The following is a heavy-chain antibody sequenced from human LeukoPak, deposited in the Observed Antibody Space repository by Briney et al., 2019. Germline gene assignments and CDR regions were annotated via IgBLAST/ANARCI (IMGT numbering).Heavy chain of an antibody. CDR2: ISAYNGNT. J-gene: IGHJ6*02. V-gene: IGHV1-18*01. CDR1: GYTFTSYG. Sequence: ASVKVSCKASGYTFTSYGISWVRQAPGQGLERMGWISAYNGNTNYAQKLQGRVTMTTDTSTSTAYMELRSLRSDDTAVYYCARDHCSGGSCYLHYYYGMDVWGQGTTVTVSS. D-gene: IGHD2-15*01. CDR3: ARDHCSGGSCYLHYYYGMDV.